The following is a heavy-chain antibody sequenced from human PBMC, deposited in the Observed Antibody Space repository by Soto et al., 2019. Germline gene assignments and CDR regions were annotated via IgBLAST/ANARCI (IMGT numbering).Heavy chain of an antibody. CDR1: GYIFTSHW. CDR3: ARALKDTVMAHHAFDL. V-gene: IGHV5-51*01. CDR2: IYPGDSDT. D-gene: IGHD5-18*01. Sequence: GESLKISCKGSGYIFTSHWIGWVRQMPGKGLEWLGIIYPGDSDTRYSPSFQGQVTISADKSITTAYLQWSSLKASDTAVYYCARALKDTVMAHHAFDLWGQGTMVTVSS. J-gene: IGHJ3*01.